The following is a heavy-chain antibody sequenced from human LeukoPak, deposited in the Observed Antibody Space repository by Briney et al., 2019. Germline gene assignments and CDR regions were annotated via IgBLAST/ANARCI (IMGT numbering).Heavy chain of an antibody. Sequence: GGSLRLSCAASGFTVSSNYMSWVRQAPGKGLEWVSVIYSGGSTYYADSVKGRFTISRDNSKNTLYLQMNSLRVEDTAVYYCARDYGDYVLDYWGQGTLVTVPS. CDR2: IYSGGST. V-gene: IGHV3-53*01. CDR3: ARDYGDYVLDY. D-gene: IGHD4-17*01. J-gene: IGHJ4*02. CDR1: GFTVSSNY.